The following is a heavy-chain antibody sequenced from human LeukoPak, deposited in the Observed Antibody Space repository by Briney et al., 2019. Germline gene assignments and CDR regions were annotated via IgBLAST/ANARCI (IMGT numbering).Heavy chain of an antibody. CDR2: IYASGAT. Sequence: SETLSLTCTLSGGSINNYYWIWIRQPAGKGLEWIGRIYASGATNNNPSLKSRVTMSVDTSKNQFSLKLSSVTAADTAVYYCARAGNYYGSGTSMDVWGKGTTVIVSS. D-gene: IGHD3-10*01. J-gene: IGHJ6*03. V-gene: IGHV4-4*07. CDR3: ARAGNYYGSGTSMDV. CDR1: GGSINNYY.